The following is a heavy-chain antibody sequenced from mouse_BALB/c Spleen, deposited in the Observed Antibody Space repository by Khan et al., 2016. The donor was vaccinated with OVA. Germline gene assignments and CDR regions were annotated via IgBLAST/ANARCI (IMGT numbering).Heavy chain of an antibody. J-gene: IGHJ4*01. CDR1: GYTFTSYW. V-gene: IGHV1S41*01. D-gene: IGHD1-1*01. CDR3: ARANYYDSSLYAMDY. CDR2: IGPGSGST. Sequence: DLVKPGASVKLSCKASGYTFTSYWINWIKQRPGQGLEWIGRIGPGSGSTSYNEMFTGKATLTVDTTSSTAYIQLSSLSSDNSAVYFCARANYYDSSLYAMDYWGQGTSVTVSS.